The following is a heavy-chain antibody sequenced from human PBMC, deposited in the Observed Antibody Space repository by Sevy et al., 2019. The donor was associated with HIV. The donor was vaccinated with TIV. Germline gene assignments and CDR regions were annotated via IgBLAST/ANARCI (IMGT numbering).Heavy chain of an antibody. CDR1: GFAFSTYS. V-gene: IGHV3-21*01. Sequence: GGCLRLSCAASGFAFSTYSMNWVRQAPGKGLEWVSSISGSGSYIYYADSVQGRVAISRDNAKSSLYLQMNSLRAEEMAVYYCVREAANVRYFDYWGQGTLVTVSS. D-gene: IGHD3-10*02. J-gene: IGHJ4*02. CDR2: ISGSGSYI. CDR3: VREAANVRYFDY.